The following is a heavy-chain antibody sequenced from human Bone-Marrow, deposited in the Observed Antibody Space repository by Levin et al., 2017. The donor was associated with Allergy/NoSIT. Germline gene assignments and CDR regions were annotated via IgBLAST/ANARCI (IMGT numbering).Heavy chain of an antibody. CDR3: ARGARGYSYG. D-gene: IGHD5-18*01. CDR2: VYHSGST. J-gene: IGHJ4*02. Sequence: ASETLSLTCTVSGSSISSEYYWGWIRQPPGKGLEWIGNVYHSGSTYYNPSLKSRVTISLDMSKNQFSLKLTSVTAADTAVYYCARGARGYSYGWGQGTLVTVSS. V-gene: IGHV4-38-2*02. CDR1: GSSISSEYY.